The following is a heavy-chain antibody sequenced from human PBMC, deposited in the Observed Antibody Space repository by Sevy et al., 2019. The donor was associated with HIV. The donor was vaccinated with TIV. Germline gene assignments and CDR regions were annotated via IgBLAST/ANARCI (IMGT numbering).Heavy chain of an antibody. Sequence: GGSLRLSCVGSGFTFKDDFMTWVRQAPGKGLEWVAVIWFDGSNTYYADSVKGRFTISRDIAKNTLHLQMNSLRAEDTAVYYCARDLEFYDSGDYGPAFMPDFWGHGTLVTVSS. CDR2: IWFDGSNT. CDR1: GFTFKDDF. J-gene: IGHJ4*01. D-gene: IGHD4-17*01. CDR3: ARDLEFYDSGDYGPAFMPDF. V-gene: IGHV3-33*08.